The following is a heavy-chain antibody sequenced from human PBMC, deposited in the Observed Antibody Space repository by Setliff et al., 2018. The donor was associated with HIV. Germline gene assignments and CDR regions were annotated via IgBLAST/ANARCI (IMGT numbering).Heavy chain of an antibody. V-gene: IGHV3-7*03. Sequence: GGSLRLSCAASGFTFSSYWMTWVRQAPGKGLEWVANIKQDGSEKYYVDSVKGRFTISRDNAKNSLYLQMNSLRAEDTAVYYCARDLVWPYSSRWYDAFDIWGQGTMVTVSS. CDR2: IKQDGSEK. CDR1: GFTFSSYW. D-gene: IGHD6-13*01. CDR3: ARDLVWPYSSRWYDAFDI. J-gene: IGHJ3*02.